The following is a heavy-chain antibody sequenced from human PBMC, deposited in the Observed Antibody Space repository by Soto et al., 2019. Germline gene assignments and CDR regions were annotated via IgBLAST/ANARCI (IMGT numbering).Heavy chain of an antibody. CDR3: ARDHYSSSSNWFDP. CDR1: GGSISSGGYY. D-gene: IGHD6-6*01. V-gene: IGHV4-31*03. CDR2: IYYSGST. J-gene: IGHJ5*02. Sequence: QVQLQESGPGLVKPSQTLSLTCTVSGGSISSGGYYWSWIRQHPGKGLEWIGYIYYSGSTYYNPPLKSRVTISVDTSKNQFSLKLSSVTAADTAVYYCARDHYSSSSNWFDPWGQGTLVTVSS.